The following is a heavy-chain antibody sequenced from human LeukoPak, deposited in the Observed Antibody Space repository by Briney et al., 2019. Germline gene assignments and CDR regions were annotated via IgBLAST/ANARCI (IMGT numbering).Heavy chain of an antibody. CDR3: ARDSHYYGSGSYPFDY. V-gene: IGHV3-33*01. CDR2: IWYDGSNK. J-gene: IGHJ4*02. Sequence: GGSLRLSCAASGFTFSSYGMHWVRQAPGKGLEWVAVIWYDGSNKYYADSVKGRFTISRDNSKNTLYLQMNSLRAEDTAVYYCARDSHYYGSGSYPFDYWGQGTLVTVSS. D-gene: IGHD3-10*01. CDR1: GFTFSSYG.